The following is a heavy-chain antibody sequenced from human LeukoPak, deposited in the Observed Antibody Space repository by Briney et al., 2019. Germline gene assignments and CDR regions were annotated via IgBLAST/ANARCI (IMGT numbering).Heavy chain of an antibody. CDR1: GFTFSSYG. CDR3: ARVGGSGSYYNTEYYFDY. V-gene: IGHV3-30*02. D-gene: IGHD3-10*01. J-gene: IGHJ4*02. Sequence: GGSLRLSCAASGFTFSSYGMHWVRQAPGKGLEWVAFIRYDGSNKYYADSVKGRFTISRDNAKNSLYLQMNSLRAEDTAVYYCARVGGSGSYYNTEYYFDYWGQGTLVTVSS. CDR2: IRYDGSNK.